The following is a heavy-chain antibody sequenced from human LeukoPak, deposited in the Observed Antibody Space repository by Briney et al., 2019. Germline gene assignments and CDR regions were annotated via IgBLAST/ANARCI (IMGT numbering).Heavy chain of an antibody. D-gene: IGHD4-23*01. CDR2: ISGGSSSI. Sequence: GGSLRLSCAGSGFTFSTYNMNWVRQAPGRGLEGVSYISGGSSSIYYADSVKGRFTISRDNAKNSLYLQMNSLRAEDTAVYYCARDYGGSSPFDYWGQGTLVTVSS. V-gene: IGHV3-48*01. CDR1: GFTFSTYN. CDR3: ARDYGGSSPFDY. J-gene: IGHJ4*02.